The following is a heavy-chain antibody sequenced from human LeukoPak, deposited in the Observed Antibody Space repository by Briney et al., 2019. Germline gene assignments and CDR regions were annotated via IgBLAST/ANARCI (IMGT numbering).Heavy chain of an antibody. CDR2: ISGSGGST. Sequence: GGSLRLSCAASGFTFSSYAMSWVRQAPGKGLEWVSAISGSGGSTYYADSVKGRFTISRDNSKNTLYLQMNSLRAEDTAVYYCATILGYCSSTSCYAPFEYWGQGTLVTVSS. D-gene: IGHD2-2*01. J-gene: IGHJ4*02. CDR3: ATILGYCSSTSCYAPFEY. CDR1: GFTFSSYA. V-gene: IGHV3-23*01.